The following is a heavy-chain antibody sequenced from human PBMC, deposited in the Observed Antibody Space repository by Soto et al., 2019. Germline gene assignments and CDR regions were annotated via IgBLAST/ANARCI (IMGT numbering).Heavy chain of an antibody. J-gene: IGHJ4*02. Sequence: HGESLKISCKGSGYAFSSYWIGWVRQTPGKGLEWMGLIYPGDSDTRYSPSFQGQVTISADKSADTAYLQWSSLKASDTALYYCATRANSHAYLHFWGQGTLVTVSS. D-gene: IGHD1-26*01. CDR3: ATRANSHAYLHF. CDR2: IYPGDSDT. V-gene: IGHV5-51*01. CDR1: GYAFSSYW.